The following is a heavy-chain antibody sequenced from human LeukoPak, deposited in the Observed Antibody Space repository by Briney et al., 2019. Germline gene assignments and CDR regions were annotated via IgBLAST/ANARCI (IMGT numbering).Heavy chain of an antibody. CDR3: ARRSGSWDYFFDF. V-gene: IGHV5-51*01. J-gene: IGHJ4*02. CDR1: GYNFSSYW. Sequence: GESLKISCKASGYNFSSYWIGWLRQPPRKGLEWMGIVYTGDSDARYSPSFQGQVTISADKYINTAYLQWSSLKASDTALYYCARRSGSWDYFFDFWGQGSLVTVSS. CDR2: VYTGDSDA. D-gene: IGHD6-13*01.